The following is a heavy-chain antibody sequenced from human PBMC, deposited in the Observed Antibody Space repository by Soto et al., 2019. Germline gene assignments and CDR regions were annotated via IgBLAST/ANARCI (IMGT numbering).Heavy chain of an antibody. CDR2: INPNSGGT. V-gene: IGHV1-2*04. CDR1: GYTFTGYY. CDR3: ARGEPYNSSSFAEYFQH. Sequence: ASVKVSCKASGYTFTGYYMHWVRQAPGQGLEWMGWINPNSGGTNYAQKFQGWVTMTRDTSISTAYMELSRLRSDDTAVYYCARGEPYNSSSFAEYFQHWGQGTLVTVSS. D-gene: IGHD6-13*01. J-gene: IGHJ1*01.